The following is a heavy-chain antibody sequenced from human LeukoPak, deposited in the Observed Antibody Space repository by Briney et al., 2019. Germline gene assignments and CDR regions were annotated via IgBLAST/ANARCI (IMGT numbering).Heavy chain of an antibody. Sequence: GRSLRLSCAASGFTFSSYGMHWVRQAPGKGLEWVAVVWYDGSNKYYADSVKGRFTISRDNSKNTLYLQMNSLRAEDTAVYYCARSTGTSDYYYMDVWGKGTTVTVSS. CDR2: VWYDGSNK. V-gene: IGHV3-33*01. J-gene: IGHJ6*03. D-gene: IGHD1-1*01. CDR3: ARSTGTSDYYYMDV. CDR1: GFTFSSYG.